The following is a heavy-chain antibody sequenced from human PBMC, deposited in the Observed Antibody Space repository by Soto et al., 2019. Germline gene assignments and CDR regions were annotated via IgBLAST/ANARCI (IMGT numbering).Heavy chain of an antibody. CDR2: ISYDGSNK. J-gene: IGHJ4*02. CDR1: GFTFSSYA. CDR3: ARDSY. Sequence: LRLSCAASGFTFSSYAMHWVRQAPGKGLEWVAVISYDGSNKYYADSVKGRFTISRDNSKNTLYLQMNSLRAEDTAVYYCARDSYWGQGTLVTVSS. V-gene: IGHV3-30-3*01.